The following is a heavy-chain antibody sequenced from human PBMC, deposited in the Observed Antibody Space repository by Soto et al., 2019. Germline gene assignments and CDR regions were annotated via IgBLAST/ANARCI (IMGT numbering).Heavy chain of an antibody. D-gene: IGHD3-22*01. V-gene: IGHV4-59*01. CDR3: ARARGGYYDF. Sequence: QVQLQESGPGLVKPSETLSLTCTVSGGSISSYYWSWIRQPPGKGLEWIGYFYYSGSTNYNPSLKSRVTISEDTSKNQFSLKLSSVTAADTAVYYCARARGGYYDFWCQGTLVTVSS. J-gene: IGHJ4*02. CDR2: FYYSGST. CDR1: GGSISSYY.